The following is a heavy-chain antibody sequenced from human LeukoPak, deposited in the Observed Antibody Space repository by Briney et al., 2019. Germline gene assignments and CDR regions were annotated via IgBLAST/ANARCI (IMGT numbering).Heavy chain of an antibody. V-gene: IGHV3-66*01. CDR2: IYSGGST. D-gene: IGHD1-26*01. CDR3: AKDAWERYMDV. Sequence: RGSLGLSCAASGFTVSSNYMSWVRQAPGKGLEWVSVIYSGGSTYYADSVKGRFTISRDNSKNTLYLQMNSLRAEDTAVYYCAKDAWERYMDVWGKGTTVTVSS. CDR1: GFTVSSNY. J-gene: IGHJ6*03.